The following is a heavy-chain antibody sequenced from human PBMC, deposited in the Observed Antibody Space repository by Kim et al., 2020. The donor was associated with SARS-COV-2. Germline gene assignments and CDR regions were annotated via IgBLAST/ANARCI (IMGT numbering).Heavy chain of an antibody. CDR3: AKDLVVASYYYGMDV. CDR2: ISWDGGST. J-gene: IGHJ6*02. V-gene: IGHV3-43D*03. D-gene: IGHD3-22*01. CDR1: GFTFDDYA. Sequence: GSLRLSCAASGFTFDDYAMHWVRQAPGKGLEWVSLISWDGGSTYYADSVKGRFTISRDNSKNSLYLQMNSLRAEDTALYYCAKDLVVASYYYGMDVWGQGTTVTVSS.